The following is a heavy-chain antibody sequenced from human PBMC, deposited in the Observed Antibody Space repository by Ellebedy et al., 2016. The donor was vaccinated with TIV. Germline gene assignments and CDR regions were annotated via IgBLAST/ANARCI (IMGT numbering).Heavy chain of an antibody. CDR2: IYNGGST. CDR3: AKTASKGRGWRTPIDY. Sequence: GESLKISCAASGFTVSRNYMSWVRQAPGKGLECVSVIYNGGSTYYADSVQGRFTLSRENSENTLYLQMNSLRAEDTAVYYCAKTASKGRGWRTPIDYWGQGTLVTVSS. V-gene: IGHV3-53*01. J-gene: IGHJ4*02. CDR1: GFTVSRNY. D-gene: IGHD6-19*01.